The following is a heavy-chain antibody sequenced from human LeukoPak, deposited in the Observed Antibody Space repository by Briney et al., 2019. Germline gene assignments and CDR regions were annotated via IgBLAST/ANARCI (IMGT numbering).Heavy chain of an antibody. J-gene: IGHJ3*01. CDR2: IWYDGSNK. CDR1: GIIFSDFG. Sequence: PGGSLRLSCAASGIIFSDFGMHWVRQAPGKGLEWMAIIWYDGSNKYYADSVKGRFTISRDNSQNTMYLQMNSLRAEDSDVYYCAKATCSGANCFSNSRDAFDVWGQGTMVTVSS. D-gene: IGHD2-15*01. V-gene: IGHV3-33*06. CDR3: AKATCSGANCFSNSRDAFDV.